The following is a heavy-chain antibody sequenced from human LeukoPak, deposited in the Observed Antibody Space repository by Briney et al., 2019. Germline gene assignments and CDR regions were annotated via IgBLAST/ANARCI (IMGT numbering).Heavy chain of an antibody. CDR1: GYSFTSYW. D-gene: IGHD4-17*01. J-gene: IGHJ6*02. CDR3: ARHHYGDTAYYYYGMDV. Sequence: GESLKISCKGSGYSFTSYWIGWVRQMPGKGLEWMGIIYPGDSDTRYSPSFQGQVTISAEKSISTAYLQWSSLKASDTAMYYCARHHYGDTAYYYYGMDVWGQGTTVTVSS. V-gene: IGHV5-51*01. CDR2: IYPGDSDT.